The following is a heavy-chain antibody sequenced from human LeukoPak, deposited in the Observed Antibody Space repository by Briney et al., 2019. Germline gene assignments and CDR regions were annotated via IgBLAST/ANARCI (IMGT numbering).Heavy chain of an antibody. CDR1: GFTFSSYA. D-gene: IGHD3-3*01. J-gene: IGHJ5*02. Sequence: PGGSLRLSCAASGFTFSSYAMSWVRQAPGKGLEWVSAISGSGGSTYYADSVKGRFTISRDNSKNTLYLQMNSLRAEDTAVYYCAKVAPGVRFLEWLFQRGWFDPWGQGTLVTVSS. CDR3: AKVAPGVRFLEWLFQRGWFDP. V-gene: IGHV3-23*01. CDR2: ISGSGGST.